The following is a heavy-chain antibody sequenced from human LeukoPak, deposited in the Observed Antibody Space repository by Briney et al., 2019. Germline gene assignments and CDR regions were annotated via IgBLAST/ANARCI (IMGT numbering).Heavy chain of an antibody. J-gene: IGHJ4*02. CDR1: GFTFSSYA. CDR3: AKDSSGYSSTYYFDY. Sequence: GGSLRLSCAASGFTFSSYAMSWVRQAPGKGLEWVSGISGTGDNTYYADPVKGRFIISRDNSQNTLYLQMNSLRAEDTAVYYCAKDSSGYSSTYYFDYWGQGTLVTVSS. D-gene: IGHD3-22*01. CDR2: ISGTGDNT. V-gene: IGHV3-23*01.